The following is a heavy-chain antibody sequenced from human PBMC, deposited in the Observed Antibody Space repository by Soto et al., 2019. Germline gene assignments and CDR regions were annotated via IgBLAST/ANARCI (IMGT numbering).Heavy chain of an antibody. CDR3: AKGPQGGYYDSGSFYSSVY. D-gene: IGHD3-10*01. Sequence: PSETLSLTCAVYGGSLNGYYWSWIRQPPGKGLEWIGEINHSGSANYNPTFKSRVSISVDTSKNQLSLQLSSVTAADTAVYYCAKGPQGGYYDSGSFYSSVYWGQGTLVTVSS. J-gene: IGHJ4*02. CDR1: GGSLNGYY. CDR2: INHSGSA. V-gene: IGHV4-34*01.